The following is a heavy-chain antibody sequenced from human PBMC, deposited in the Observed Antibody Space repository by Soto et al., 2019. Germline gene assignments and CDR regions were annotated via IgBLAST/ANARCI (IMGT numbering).Heavy chain of an antibody. J-gene: IGHJ4*02. CDR3: AVRYYYDSSGYYEAPDYFDY. Sequence: GALVKVSCKASGYTFTSYDINWVRQATGQGLEWMGWMNPNSGNTGYAQKFQGRVTMTRNTSISTAYMELSSLRSEDTAVYYCAVRYYYDSSGYYEAPDYFDYWGQGTLVTVSS. CDR2: MNPNSGNT. CDR1: GYTFTSYD. V-gene: IGHV1-8*01. D-gene: IGHD3-22*01.